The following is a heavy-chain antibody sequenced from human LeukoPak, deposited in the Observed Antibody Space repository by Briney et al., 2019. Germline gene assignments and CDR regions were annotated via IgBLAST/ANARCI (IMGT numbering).Heavy chain of an antibody. D-gene: IGHD1-26*01. CDR2: INHSGST. J-gene: IGHJ4*02. V-gene: IGHV4-34*01. CDR1: GGSFSGYY. Sequence: SETLSLTCAVYGGSFSGYYWSWIRQPPGKGLEWIGEINHSGSTNYNPSLKSRATISVDTSKNQFSLKLSSVTAADTAVYYCAGGGVGARSHYFDYWGQGTLVTVSS. CDR3: AGGGVGARSHYFDY.